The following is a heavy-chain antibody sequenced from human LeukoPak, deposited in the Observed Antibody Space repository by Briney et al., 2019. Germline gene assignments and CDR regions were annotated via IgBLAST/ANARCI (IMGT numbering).Heavy chain of an antibody. J-gene: IGHJ2*01. D-gene: IGHD5-12*01. V-gene: IGHV4-30-2*01. CDR1: GGSISSVGYS. Sequence: SDTLSLTCAVSGGSISSVGYSWSWIRQPPGKGLEWIGYIYHSGSTYYNPSLKSRVTISVDRSKNQCSLKLSSVTAADTAVYYCARAAYSGYDRYWYFDLWGRGTLVTVST. CDR3: ARAAYSGYDRYWYFDL. CDR2: IYHSGST.